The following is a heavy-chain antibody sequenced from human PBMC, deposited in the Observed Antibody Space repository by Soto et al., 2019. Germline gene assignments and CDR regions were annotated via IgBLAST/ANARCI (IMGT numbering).Heavy chain of an antibody. CDR2: ISWNSGSI. CDR1: GFTFDDYA. D-gene: IGHD6-6*01. CDR3: AKDMAGRPNYGIDV. V-gene: IGHV3-9*01. J-gene: IGHJ6*02. Sequence: EVQLVESGGGLVQPGRSLRLSCAASGFTFDDYAMHWVRQAPGKGLEWGSSISWNSGSIGYADSVKGRFTISRDNAKNSLYLQMTSLSAEDTALDDGAKDMAGRPNYGIDVWGQGTTVTVSS.